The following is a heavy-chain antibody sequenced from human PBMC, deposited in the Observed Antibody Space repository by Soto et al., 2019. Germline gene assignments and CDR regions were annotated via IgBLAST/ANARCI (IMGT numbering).Heavy chain of an antibody. J-gene: IGHJ6*02. CDR2: ISGSGGST. CDR3: AKRELKLGAIQYYYGMDV. D-gene: IGHD1-26*01. Sequence: GGYLSLSCAASGFTFSSYAMSWVSQAPGKGLEWVSAISGSGGSTYYADSVKGRFTISRDNSKNTLYLQMNSLRAEDTAVYYCAKRELKLGAIQYYYGMDVWGQGT. CDR1: GFTFSSYA. V-gene: IGHV3-23*01.